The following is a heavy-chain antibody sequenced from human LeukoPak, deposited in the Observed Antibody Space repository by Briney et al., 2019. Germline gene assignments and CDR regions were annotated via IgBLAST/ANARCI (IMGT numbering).Heavy chain of an antibody. CDR1: RFTFSTYA. CDR3: ARHGIVGATYSDY. V-gene: IGHV3-23*01. J-gene: IGHJ4*02. CDR2: CATTGAT. D-gene: IGHD1-26*01. Sequence: GGSLRLSCAASRFTFSTYALGWVRQTPARGLEWVSTCATTGATYYADSVKGRFTISRDNSENTLYLQMNALRAEDTAVYYCARHGIVGATYSDYWGQGTLVTVSS.